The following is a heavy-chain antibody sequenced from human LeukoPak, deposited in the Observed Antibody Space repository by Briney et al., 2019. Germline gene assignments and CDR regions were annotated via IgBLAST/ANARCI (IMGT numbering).Heavy chain of an antibody. CDR2: ISWDGGST. Sequence: GGSLRLSCAASGFTFDDYAMHRVRQAPGKGLEWVSLISWDGGSTYYADSVKGRFTISRDNSKNSLYLQMNSLRAEDTALYYCAATYYDYVWGSLDYWGQGTLVTVSS. D-gene: IGHD3-16*01. CDR3: AATYYDYVWGSLDY. V-gene: IGHV3-43D*04. CDR1: GFTFDDYA. J-gene: IGHJ4*02.